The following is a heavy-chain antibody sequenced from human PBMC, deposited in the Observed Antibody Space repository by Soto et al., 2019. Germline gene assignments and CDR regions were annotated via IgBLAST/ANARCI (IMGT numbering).Heavy chain of an antibody. J-gene: IGHJ1*01. Sequence: PGGSLRLSGVASGFSFSDYSMNWVRQAPGKGLQWVSYISSSSDNTYYAESVKGRFNLSRDNAKNALFLQMNSLRDDDTATYYCPRLTNASLVTAWGQGTRVPVSS. V-gene: IGHV3-48*02. CDR2: ISSSSDNT. CDR1: GFSFSDYS. CDR3: PRLTNASLVTA. D-gene: IGHD2-21*02.